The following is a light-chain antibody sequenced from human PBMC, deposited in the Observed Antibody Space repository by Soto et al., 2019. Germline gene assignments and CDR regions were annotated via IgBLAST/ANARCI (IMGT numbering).Light chain of an antibody. Sequence: DIPMTQSPSSVSASVGNRVTITCRASQGISNWLAWYQQQPGKAPRLALYAASRLQSGVPSKVSGGGSGTHLPPIISRLQLEDFATYYCQQTNTSLPLTFGGGTKVNIK. CDR2: AAS. CDR1: QGISNW. V-gene: IGKV1-12*01. J-gene: IGKJ4*01. CDR3: QQTNTSLPLT.